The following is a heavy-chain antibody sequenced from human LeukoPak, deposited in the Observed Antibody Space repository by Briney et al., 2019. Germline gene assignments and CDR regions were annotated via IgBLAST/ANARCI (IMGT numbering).Heavy chain of an antibody. J-gene: IGHJ6*02. CDR1: GFTVSSNY. D-gene: IGHD5-18*01. V-gene: IGHV3-66*01. CDR3: ARSHTAMVTGYHYGMDV. CDR2: IYSGGST. Sequence: GGSLRLSCAASGFTVSSNYMRWVRQAPGKGLEWVSVIYSGGSTYYADSVKGRFTISRDNSKNTLYLQMNSLRAEDTAVYYCARSHTAMVTGYHYGMDVWGQGTTVTVSS.